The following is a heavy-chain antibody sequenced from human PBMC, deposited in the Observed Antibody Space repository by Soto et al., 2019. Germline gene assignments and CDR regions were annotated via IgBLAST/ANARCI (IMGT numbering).Heavy chain of an antibody. Sequence: GASVKVSCKASGYTFTGYYMHWVRQAPGQGLEWMGWINPNSGGTNYAQKFQGRVTMTRDTSISTAYMELSRLRSDDTAVYYCARDFPIRYGGSYYYWGQGTLVTVSS. V-gene: IGHV1-2*02. J-gene: IGHJ4*02. CDR1: GYTFTGYY. CDR2: INPNSGGT. D-gene: IGHD1-26*01. CDR3: ARDFPIRYGGSYYY.